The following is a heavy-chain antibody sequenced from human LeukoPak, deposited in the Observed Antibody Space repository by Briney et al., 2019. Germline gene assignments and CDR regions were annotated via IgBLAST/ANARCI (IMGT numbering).Heavy chain of an antibody. CDR1: GGSISFYY. CDR3: PITPYYYYGLDV. CDR2: IYTSGSA. V-gene: IGHV4-4*07. Sequence: PSETLSLTCTVSGGSISFYYWAWIRQPAGKGLEWIGRIYTSGSANYNPSLKSRVTMSVDTSKNQFSLKLSSVTAADTAVYYCPITPYYYYGLDVWGQGTTVTVSS. J-gene: IGHJ6*02.